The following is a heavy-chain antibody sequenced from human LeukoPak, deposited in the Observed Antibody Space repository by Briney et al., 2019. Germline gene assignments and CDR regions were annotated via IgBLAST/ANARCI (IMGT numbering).Heavy chain of an antibody. CDR2: ISAYNGNT. D-gene: IGHD4-17*01. CDR3: ARVDYGDFNAFDI. J-gene: IGHJ3*02. CDR1: GYTFTSNG. Sequence: ASVKVSCKASGYTFTSNGISWVRQVPGQGLEWLGWISAYNGNTNYAQKLQGRVTMTTDTSTSTAYMELRSLRSDDTAVYYCARVDYGDFNAFDIWGQGTMVTVSS. V-gene: IGHV1-18*01.